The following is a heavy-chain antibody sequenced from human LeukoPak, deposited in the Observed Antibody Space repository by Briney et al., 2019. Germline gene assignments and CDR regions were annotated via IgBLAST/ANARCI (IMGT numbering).Heavy chain of an antibody. V-gene: IGHV3-9*01. D-gene: IGHD3-3*01. CDR1: GFTFDDYA. J-gene: IGHJ4*02. CDR2: ISWNGGTI. Sequence: PGGSLRLSCAAAGFTFDDYAMHWVRHAPGKGLEWLSGISWNGGTIGYADSVKGRFTISRDNAKNSLYLQMNSLRAEDTAVYYCAKGLDPSGYYFDYWGQGTLVTVSS. CDR3: AKGLDPSGYYFDY.